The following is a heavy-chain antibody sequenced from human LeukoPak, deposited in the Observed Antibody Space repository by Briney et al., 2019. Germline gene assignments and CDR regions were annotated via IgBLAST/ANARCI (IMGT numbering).Heavy chain of an antibody. J-gene: IGHJ6*03. V-gene: IGHV4-59*01. CDR2: VDHTGST. CDR3: ARGRVSSSTWFSTYYYYFYMDV. Sequence: PSETLSLTCTVSGGSISSYYWSWIRQPPGKGLEWIGYVDHTGSTNFDPSLNGRVSISRDTSKNLFSLRLRSVTAADTAVYFCARGRVSSSTWFSTYYYYFYMDVWGKGTTVTVSS. D-gene: IGHD3-10*01. CDR1: GGSISSYY.